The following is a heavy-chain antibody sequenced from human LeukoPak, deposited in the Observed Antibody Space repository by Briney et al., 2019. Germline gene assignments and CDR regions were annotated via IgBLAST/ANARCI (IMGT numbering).Heavy chain of an antibody. Sequence: ASVKVSCKVSGYTLTELSMHWVRQAPGKGREWMGGFDPEDGETIYAQKFQGRVTMTEDTSTDTAYMELSSLRSEDTAVYYCATEVCSGGSCYHTFDYWGQGTLVTVSS. V-gene: IGHV1-24*01. CDR2: FDPEDGET. D-gene: IGHD2-15*01. CDR3: ATEVCSGGSCYHTFDY. J-gene: IGHJ4*02. CDR1: GYTLTELS.